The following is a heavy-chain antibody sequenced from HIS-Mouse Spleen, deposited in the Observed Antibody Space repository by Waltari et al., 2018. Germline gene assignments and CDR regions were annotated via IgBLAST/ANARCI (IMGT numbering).Heavy chain of an antibody. J-gene: IGHJ2*01. D-gene: IGHD6-13*01. V-gene: IGHV3-33*01. CDR3: AREIPYSSSWYDWYFDL. Sequence: QVQLVESGGGVVQPGRSLRLSCAASGFTFSSYGMHWVRQAPGQGLEGVAVIWYDGSNKYYADSVKGRFTISRDNSKNTLYLQMNSLRAEDTAVYYCAREIPYSSSWYDWYFDLWGRGTLVTVSS. CDR1: GFTFSSYG. CDR2: IWYDGSNK.